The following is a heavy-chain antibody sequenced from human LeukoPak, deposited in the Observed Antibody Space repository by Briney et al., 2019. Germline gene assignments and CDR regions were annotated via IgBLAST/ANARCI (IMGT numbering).Heavy chain of an antibody. D-gene: IGHD3-3*01. CDR1: GGTFSSYA. Sequence: ASVKVSCKASGGTFSSYAISWVRQAPGQGLEWMGRIIPIFGTANYAQKFQGRVTITADESTSTAYMELSSLRSEDTAVYYCARDSYDFWSGYPHTNWFDPWGQGTLVTVSS. J-gene: IGHJ5*02. CDR3: ARDSYDFWSGYPHTNWFDP. V-gene: IGHV1-69*13. CDR2: IIPIFGTA.